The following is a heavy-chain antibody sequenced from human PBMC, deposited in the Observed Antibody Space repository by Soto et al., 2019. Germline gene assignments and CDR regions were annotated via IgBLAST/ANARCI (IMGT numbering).Heavy chain of an antibody. D-gene: IGHD6-13*01. CDR2: INHSGST. CDR1: GGSFSGYY. CDR3: ARGRFSGSAAGTSFDY. V-gene: IGHV4-34*01. Sequence: SETLSLTCAVYGGSFSGYYWSWIRQPPGKGLEWIGEINHSGSTNYNPSLKSRVTISVDTSKNQFSLKLSSVTAVDTAVYYCARGRFSGSAAGTSFDYWGQGTLVTVSS. J-gene: IGHJ4*02.